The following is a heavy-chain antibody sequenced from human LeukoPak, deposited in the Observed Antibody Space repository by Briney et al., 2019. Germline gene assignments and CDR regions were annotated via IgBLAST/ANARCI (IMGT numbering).Heavy chain of an antibody. CDR1: GFTVSSNY. CDR2: IYSGGST. V-gene: IGHV3-53*01. D-gene: IGHD6-13*01. Sequence: PGGSLRLSCAASGFTVSSNYMSWVRQAPGKGLEWVSVIYSGGSTYYADSVKGRFTISRDNSKNTLYLQMNSLRAEDTAVYYCARATRDSSSWYKIRWYFDYWGQGTLVTVSS. J-gene: IGHJ4*02. CDR3: ARATRDSSSWYKIRWYFDY.